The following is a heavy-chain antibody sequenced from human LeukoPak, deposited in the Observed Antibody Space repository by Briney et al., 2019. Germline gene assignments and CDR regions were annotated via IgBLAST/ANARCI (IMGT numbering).Heavy chain of an antibody. CDR2: SSSSGSIN. V-gene: IGHV3-48*04. D-gene: IGHD3-3*01. CDR3: AREALFGVVDYFDY. J-gene: IGHJ4*02. Sequence: GGSLRLSCAASGFTFSSYAMSWVRQAPRKGLEWVSLSSSSGSINYYADSVKGRFTVSRDNAKNSVYLQMNGLRAEDTAVYYCAREALFGVVDYFDYWGQGTLVSVSS. CDR1: GFTFSSYA.